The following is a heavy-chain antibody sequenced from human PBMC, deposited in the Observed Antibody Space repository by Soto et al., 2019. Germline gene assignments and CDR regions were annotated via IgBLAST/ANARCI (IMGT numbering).Heavy chain of an antibody. D-gene: IGHD2-2*01. V-gene: IGHV4-39*01. Sequence: TSETLSLTCTVSGGSISSSSYYWGWIRQPPGKGLEWIGSIYYSGNTYYNPSLKSRVTISVDTSKNQFSLKLNSVTAADTAVYYCARQGTVVVPAATDYWGQGILVTVSS. CDR2: IYYSGNT. J-gene: IGHJ4*02. CDR3: ARQGTVVVPAATDY. CDR1: GGSISSSSYY.